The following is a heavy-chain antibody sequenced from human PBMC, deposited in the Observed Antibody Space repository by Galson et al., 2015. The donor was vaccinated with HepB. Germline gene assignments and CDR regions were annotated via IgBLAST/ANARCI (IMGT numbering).Heavy chain of an antibody. CDR2: INAGNGNT. CDR1: GYTFTSYA. Sequence: SVKVSCKASGYTFTSYAMHWVRQAPGQRLEWMGWINAGNGNTKYSQKFQGRVTITRDTSAGTAYMELSSLRSEDTAVYYCARDQVKLWFGELWVTHTPWFDPWGQGTLVTVSS. J-gene: IGHJ5*02. V-gene: IGHV1-3*01. D-gene: IGHD3-10*01. CDR3: ARDQVKLWFGELWVTHTPWFDP.